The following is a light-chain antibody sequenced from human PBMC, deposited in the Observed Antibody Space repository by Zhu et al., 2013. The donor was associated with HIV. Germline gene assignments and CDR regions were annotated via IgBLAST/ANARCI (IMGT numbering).Light chain of an antibody. CDR2: GKN. V-gene: IGLV3-19*02. J-gene: IGLJ3*02. CDR3: NSWDSSGNQVNWV. Sequence: SSELTQDPAVSVALGQTVRITCQGDSLRSYYASWYQQKPGQAPVRVIYGKNNRPSGIPDRFSGSSSGNTASLTITGAQAEDEADYYCNSWDSSGNQVNWVFGGGTKLTVL. CDR1: SLRSYY.